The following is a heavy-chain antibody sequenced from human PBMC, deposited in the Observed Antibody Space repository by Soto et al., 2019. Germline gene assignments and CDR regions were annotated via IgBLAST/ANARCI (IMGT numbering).Heavy chain of an antibody. Sequence: QVQLVESGGGVVQPGRSLRLSCAASGFTFSSYGMHWVRQAPGKGLEWVAVIAYDGSNKYYADSVKGRFTISRDNSKNTLYLQMNSLRAEDTAVYYCAKERLWFGENDAFDIWGQGTMVTVSS. CDR3: AKERLWFGENDAFDI. CDR1: GFTFSSYG. J-gene: IGHJ3*02. V-gene: IGHV3-30*18. CDR2: IAYDGSNK. D-gene: IGHD3-10*01.